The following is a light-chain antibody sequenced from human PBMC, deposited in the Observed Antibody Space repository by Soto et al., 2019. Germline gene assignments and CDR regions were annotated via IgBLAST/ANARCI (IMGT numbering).Light chain of an antibody. Sequence: DIQLNQSPSTLSGCVGDRVTLTCRASQTISSWLAWYQQKPGKAPKLLIYKASTLKSGVPSRFSGSGSGTEFTLTISSLQPDDFATYYCQHYNSYSEAFGQGTKVDIK. CDR1: QTISSW. J-gene: IGKJ1*01. V-gene: IGKV1-5*03. CDR2: KAS. CDR3: QHYNSYSEA.